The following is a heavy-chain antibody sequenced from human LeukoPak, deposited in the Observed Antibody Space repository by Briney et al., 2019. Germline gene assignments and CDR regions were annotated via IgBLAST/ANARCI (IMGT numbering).Heavy chain of an antibody. Sequence: GGSLRLSCAPPGFTSSNYAMNWVRQAPGKGLEWVSAISGSGADTYYADSVKGRFTVSRDNSKSTLYLQMNSLRAEDTAIYFCAKELRRSPTYYFDYWGQGTLVTVSS. CDR1: GFTSSNYA. J-gene: IGHJ4*02. CDR2: ISGSGADT. CDR3: AKELRRSPTYYFDY. V-gene: IGHV3-23*01. D-gene: IGHD2-15*01.